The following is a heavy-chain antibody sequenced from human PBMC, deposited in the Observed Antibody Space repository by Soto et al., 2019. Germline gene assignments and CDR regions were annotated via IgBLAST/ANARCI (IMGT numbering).Heavy chain of an antibody. CDR3: ARDYALRQYYDFWSGYYSRWFDP. V-gene: IGHV1-18*01. CDR2: ISAYNGNT. Sequence: ASVKVSCKASGYTFTSYGISWVRQAPGQGLEWMGWISAYNGNTNYAQKLQGRVTMTTDTSTSTAYMEPRSLRSDDTAVYYCARDYALRQYYDFWSGYYSRWFDPWGQGTLVTVSS. D-gene: IGHD3-3*01. J-gene: IGHJ5*02. CDR1: GYTFTSYG.